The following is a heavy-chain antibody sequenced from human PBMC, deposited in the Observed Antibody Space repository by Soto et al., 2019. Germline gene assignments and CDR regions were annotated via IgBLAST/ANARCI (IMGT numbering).Heavy chain of an antibody. J-gene: IGHJ4*02. D-gene: IGHD3-16*02. CDR1: GYTFTGYY. V-gene: IGHV1-2*02. Sequence: ASVKVFCKASGYTFTGYYMHWVRQAPGQGLEWMGWINPNSGGTNYAQKFQGRVTMTRDTSISTAYMELSRLRSDDTAVYYCARRGAFTFGGVIVLWGQGTLVTVSS. CDR3: ARRGAFTFGGVIVL. CDR2: INPNSGGT.